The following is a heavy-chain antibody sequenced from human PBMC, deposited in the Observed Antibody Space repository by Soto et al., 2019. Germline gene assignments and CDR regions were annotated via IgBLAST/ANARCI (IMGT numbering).Heavy chain of an antibody. V-gene: IGHV4-39*01. D-gene: IGHD2-15*01. CDR1: CVSIHNSHSF. CDR2: VYYSGGA. Sequence: SETLSLTCAVSCVSIHNSHSFWGWIRQPPGKGLEFIGSVYYSGGANYNPSLKSRVTVSIDTSNNQFSLRVNSVTAADTAVYYCGRVVEGATRHTDFDSWGQGILVTVSS. J-gene: IGHJ5*01. CDR3: GRVVEGATRHTDFDS.